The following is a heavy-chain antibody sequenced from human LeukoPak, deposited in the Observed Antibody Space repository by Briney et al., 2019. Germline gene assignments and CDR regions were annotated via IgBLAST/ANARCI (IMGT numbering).Heavy chain of an antibody. CDR2: IYYTENT. CDR1: GVSISSSYTY. Sequence: SETLSLTCTVSGVSISSSYTYWGWIRQPPGMGLEWIGSIYYTENTYYNASLKGQVSISIDTSKNQFSLKLTSVTAADTAVYYCARRLRYYYYYMDVWGKGTTVTISS. CDR3: ARRLRYYYYYMDV. D-gene: IGHD2-15*01. V-gene: IGHV4-39*01. J-gene: IGHJ6*03.